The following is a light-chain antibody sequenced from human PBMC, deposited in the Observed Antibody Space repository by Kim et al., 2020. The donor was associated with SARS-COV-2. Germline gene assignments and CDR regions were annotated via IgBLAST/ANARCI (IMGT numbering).Light chain of an antibody. J-gene: IGLJ1*01. CDR2: GKN. CDR3: NSRDSSGNHLGV. Sequence: GQPDRITCQGDSLRNYFASWYQQKPGQAPVLVIYGKNNRPSGIPDRFSGSSSGNTASMTITGAQAEDEADYYCNSRDSSGNHLGVFGTGTKVTVL. CDR1: SLRNYF. V-gene: IGLV3-19*01.